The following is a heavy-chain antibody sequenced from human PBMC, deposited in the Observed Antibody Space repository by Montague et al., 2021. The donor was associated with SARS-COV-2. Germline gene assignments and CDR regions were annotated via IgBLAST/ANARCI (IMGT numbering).Heavy chain of an antibody. CDR3: ARVQGIMITFGGVIVIAGPMDV. Sequence: TLSLTCTVSGASISSGSYYWNWIRQLPGKGLEWIGYIHHSGSTYYTPSLKSRVTISVDTSKNQFSLKLSSVTAADTAVYYCARVQGIMITFGGVIVIAGPMDVWGKGTTVTVSS. CDR1: GASISSGSYY. J-gene: IGHJ6*03. V-gene: IGHV4-31*03. CDR2: IHHSGST. D-gene: IGHD3-16*02.